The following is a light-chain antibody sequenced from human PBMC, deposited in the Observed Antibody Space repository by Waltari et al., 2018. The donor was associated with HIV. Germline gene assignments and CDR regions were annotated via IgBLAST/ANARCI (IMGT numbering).Light chain of an antibody. Sequence: EIVMTQSPATLSLSPGERATLSCRASQSVNTNLAWYQQKPGQAPRLLIYGASTRATGVPARFSGSGSGTEFTLTISSLQSEDFAVYYCQQYKNWPPVSFGQGTKLEIK. V-gene: IGKV3-15*01. J-gene: IGKJ2*03. CDR2: GAS. CDR3: QQYKNWPPVS. CDR1: QSVNTN.